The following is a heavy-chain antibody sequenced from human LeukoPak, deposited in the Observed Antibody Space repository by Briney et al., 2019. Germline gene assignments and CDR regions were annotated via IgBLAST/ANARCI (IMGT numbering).Heavy chain of an antibody. Sequence: PGGTLRLSCAASGFTFSSYGMSWVRQAPGKGLEWVSAISGSGGSTYYADSVKGRFTISRDNSKNTLYLQMNSLRAEDTAVYYCAKDGRPVVAATPNYFDYWGQGTLVTVSS. V-gene: IGHV3-23*01. CDR1: GFTFSSYG. J-gene: IGHJ4*02. CDR2: ISGSGGST. CDR3: AKDGRPVVAATPNYFDY. D-gene: IGHD2-15*01.